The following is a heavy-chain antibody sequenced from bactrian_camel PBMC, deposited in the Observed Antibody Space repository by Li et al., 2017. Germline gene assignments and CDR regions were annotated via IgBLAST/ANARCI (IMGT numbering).Heavy chain of an antibody. J-gene: IGHJ4*01. Sequence: VQLVESGGGSVQAGGSLRLSCAQSPHTFNRFCMGWFRQAPGKEREGVAAISPGNGVTHYHRSVKGRFTISQDSARNTAYLQMNNLQPEDTATYYCAEGRGSRGEHCYSLNYWGQGTQVTVS. V-gene: IGHV3-3*01. CDR2: ISPGNGVT. CDR3: AEGRGSRGEHCYSLNY. CDR1: PHTFNRFC. D-gene: IGHD6*01.